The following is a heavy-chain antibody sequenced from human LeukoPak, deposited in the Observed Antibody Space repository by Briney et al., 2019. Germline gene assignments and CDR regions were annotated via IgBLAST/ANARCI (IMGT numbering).Heavy chain of an antibody. D-gene: IGHD2-2*01. CDR1: GFTFSSYA. Sequence: GGSLRLSCAASGFTFSSYAMSWVRQAPGKGLEWVSAISGSGGSTYYADSVKGRFTISRDSSKNTLYLQMNSLRAEDTAVYYCAKDLGGYCSGTSCPKGPWGQGTLVTVSS. J-gene: IGHJ5*02. CDR2: ISGSGGST. CDR3: AKDLGGYCSGTSCPKGP. V-gene: IGHV3-23*01.